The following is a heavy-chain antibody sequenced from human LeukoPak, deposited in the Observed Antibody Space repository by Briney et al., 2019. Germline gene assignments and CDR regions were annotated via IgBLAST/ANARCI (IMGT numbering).Heavy chain of an antibody. V-gene: IGHV1-69*13. Sequence: ASVKVSCKASGGSFTNQAISWVRRAPGLGLQWMGGIIPLIVTPNYAQKFQGRVSITADESTNTAYMELSSLTSEDTAVYYCTRDSDAAPFGSWGQGTLVTVSS. D-gene: IGHD6-6*01. CDR2: IIPLIVTP. J-gene: IGHJ5*01. CDR1: GGSFTNQA. CDR3: TRDSDAAPFGS.